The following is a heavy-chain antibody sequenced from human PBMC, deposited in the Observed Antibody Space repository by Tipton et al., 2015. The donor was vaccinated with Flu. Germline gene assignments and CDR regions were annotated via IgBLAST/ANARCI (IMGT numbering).Heavy chain of an antibody. CDR3: ATGFGDN. Sequence: TLSLTCAVSGYSISSGYYWGWVRQPPGKGLEWIGRIYPSGGTNYNPSLKGRFTISIDTSKNHFSLKVSSVTAADTAVYYCATGFGDNWGQGTLVTVSS. CDR1: GYSISSGYY. CDR2: IYPSGGT. V-gene: IGHV4-38-2*01. D-gene: IGHD3-10*01. J-gene: IGHJ4*02.